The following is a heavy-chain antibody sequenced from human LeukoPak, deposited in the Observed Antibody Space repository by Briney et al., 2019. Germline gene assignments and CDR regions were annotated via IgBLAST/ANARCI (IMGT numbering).Heavy chain of an antibody. D-gene: IGHD4-17*01. Sequence: ASVKVSCKASGYTFTGHYMHWVRQAPGQGLDWMGWISPKGGATKYAQKFQDRVTMTRDTSIDTVYMELSNLGSDDTALYYCVRTSDYGAPYGFDYWGQGTLVTVSS. CDR1: GYTFTGHY. J-gene: IGHJ4*02. V-gene: IGHV1-2*02. CDR3: VRTSDYGAPYGFDY. CDR2: ISPKGGAT.